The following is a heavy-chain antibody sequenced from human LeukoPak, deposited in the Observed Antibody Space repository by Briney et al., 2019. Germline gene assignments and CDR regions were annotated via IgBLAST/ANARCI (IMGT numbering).Heavy chain of an antibody. CDR1: GGSISSYY. CDR2: IYYSGST. CDR3: ARAYYYYYYMDV. Sequence: SETLSLTCTVSGGSISSYYWSWIWQPPGKGLEWIGYIYYSGSTNYNPSLKSRVTISVDTSKNQFSLKLSSVTAADTAVYYCARAYYYYYYMDVWGKGTTVTVSS. J-gene: IGHJ6*03. V-gene: IGHV4-59*01.